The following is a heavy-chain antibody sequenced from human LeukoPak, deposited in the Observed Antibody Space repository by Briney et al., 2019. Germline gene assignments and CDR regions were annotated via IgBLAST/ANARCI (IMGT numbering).Heavy chain of an antibody. CDR2: ISSSGSTI. CDR1: GFTFSSYE. J-gene: IGHJ4*02. Sequence: GGSLRLSCAASGFTFSSYEMNWVRQAPGKGREWVSYISSSGSTIYYADSVKGRFTISRDNAKNSLYLQMNSLRAEDTAVYYCARDPYPYYFDYWGQGTLVTVSS. CDR3: ARDPYPYYFDY. V-gene: IGHV3-48*03.